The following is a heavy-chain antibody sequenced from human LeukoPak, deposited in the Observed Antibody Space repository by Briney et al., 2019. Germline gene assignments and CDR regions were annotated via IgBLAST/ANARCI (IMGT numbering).Heavy chain of an antibody. CDR2: IKQDGSEK. V-gene: IGHV3-7*01. D-gene: IGHD6-19*01. Sequence: GGSLRLSCAASGFTFSSYWMSWARQAPGKGLEWVANIKQDGSEKYYVDSVKGRFTISRDNAKNSLYLQMNSLRAEGTAVYYCAGIAVAGTAFDYWGQGTLVTVSS. J-gene: IGHJ4*02. CDR3: AGIAVAGTAFDY. CDR1: GFTFSSYW.